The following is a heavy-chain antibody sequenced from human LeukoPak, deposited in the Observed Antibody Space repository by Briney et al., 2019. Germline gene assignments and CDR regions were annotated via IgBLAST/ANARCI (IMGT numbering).Heavy chain of an antibody. Sequence: GGSLRLSCAASGFTFSSCAMSWARQAPGKGLEWVSGISGSGSTTYYADSVKGRFTISRDNSKDTLYLQMNSLRAEDTAVYYCTKGYDSSGYYYHFDYWGQGTLVTVSS. CDR1: GFTFSSCA. J-gene: IGHJ4*02. CDR2: ISGSGSTT. V-gene: IGHV3-23*01. D-gene: IGHD3-22*01. CDR3: TKGYDSSGYYYHFDY.